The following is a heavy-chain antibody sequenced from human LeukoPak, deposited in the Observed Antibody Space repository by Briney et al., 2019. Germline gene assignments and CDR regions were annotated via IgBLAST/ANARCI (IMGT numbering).Heavy chain of an antibody. V-gene: IGHV3-23*01. CDR3: ATTGYSSGWYLDY. CDR2: ISGSGGST. D-gene: IGHD6-19*01. J-gene: IGHJ4*02. Sequence: PGGSLRLSCAASGFTFSSYAMSWVRQAPGKGLEWVSAISGSGGSTYYADSVKGRFTIPRDNSKNTLYLQMNSLRAEDTAVYYCATTGYSSGWYLDYWGQGTLVTVSS. CDR1: GFTFSSYA.